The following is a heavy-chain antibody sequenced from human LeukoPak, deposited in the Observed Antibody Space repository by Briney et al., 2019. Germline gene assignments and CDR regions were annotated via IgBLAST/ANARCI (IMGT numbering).Heavy chain of an antibody. D-gene: IGHD4-23*01. V-gene: IGHV3-23*01. CDR1: GFTFSSYA. Sequence: QPGGSLRLSCAASGFTFSSYAMSWVRQAPGKGLEWASAITGGGSTYYADSVKGRFTISRDNSKNTLSLQMSSLRAEDTAIYYCAKPYGANLADGFDIWGQGTMVTVSS. J-gene: IGHJ3*02. CDR3: AKPYGANLADGFDI. CDR2: ITGGGST.